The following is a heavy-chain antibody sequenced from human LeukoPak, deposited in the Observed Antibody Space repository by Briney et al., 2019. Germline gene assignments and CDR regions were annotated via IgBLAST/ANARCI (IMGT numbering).Heavy chain of an antibody. J-gene: IGHJ6*04. CDR2: ISYDGSNK. CDR3: ASAITIFGVVPNRIEMDV. D-gene: IGHD3-3*01. CDR1: GFTFSSYG. V-gene: IGHV3-30*03. Sequence: QPGGSLRLSCAASGFTFSSYGMHWVRQAPGKGLEWVAVISYDGSNKYYADSVKGRFTISRDNSKNTLYLQMNSLRAEDTAVYYCASAITIFGVVPNRIEMDVWGKGTTVTVSS.